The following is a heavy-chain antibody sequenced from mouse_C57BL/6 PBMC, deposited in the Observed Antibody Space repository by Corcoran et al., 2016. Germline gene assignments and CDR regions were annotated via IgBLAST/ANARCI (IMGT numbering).Heavy chain of an antibody. CDR3: AYLLWSRPEFAY. V-gene: IGHV14-1*01. Sequence: EVQLQQSGAELVRPGASVKLSCTASGFNIKDYYMHWVKQRPEQGLEWIGRIDPEDGDTEYAPKFQGKATMTADTSSNTAYLQLSSLTSEDTAVYYCAYLLWSRPEFAYWGQGTLVTVSA. CDR1: GFNIKDYY. J-gene: IGHJ3*01. D-gene: IGHD2-1*01. CDR2: IDPEDGDT.